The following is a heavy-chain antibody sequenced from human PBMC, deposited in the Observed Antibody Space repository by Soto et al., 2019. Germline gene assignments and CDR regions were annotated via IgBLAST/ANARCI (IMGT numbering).Heavy chain of an antibody. CDR1: GFTFSSYW. D-gene: IGHD4-17*01. V-gene: IGHV3-23*01. CDR3: AKGSGADYGDYPSLG. CDR2: ISGSGGST. Sequence: PGGSLRLSCAASGFTFSSYWMSWVRQAPGKGLEWVSAISGSGGSTYYADSVKGRFTISRDNSKNTLYLQMNSLRAEDTAVYYCAKGSGADYGDYPSLGWGQGTLVTVSS. J-gene: IGHJ4*02.